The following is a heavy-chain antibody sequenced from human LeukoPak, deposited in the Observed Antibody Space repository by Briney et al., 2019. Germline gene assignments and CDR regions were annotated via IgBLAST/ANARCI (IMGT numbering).Heavy chain of an antibody. CDR2: IYYSGST. CDR3: ASLRLGRTVTNDAFDI. V-gene: IGHV4-59*01. D-gene: IGHD3-16*01. Sequence: SETLSLTCTVSGGSISSYYWGWIRQPPGKGLEWIGYIYYSGSTNYNPSLKSRVTISVDTSKNQFSLKLSSVTAADTAVYYCASLRLGRTVTNDAFDIWGQGTMVTVSS. CDR1: GGSISSYY. J-gene: IGHJ3*02.